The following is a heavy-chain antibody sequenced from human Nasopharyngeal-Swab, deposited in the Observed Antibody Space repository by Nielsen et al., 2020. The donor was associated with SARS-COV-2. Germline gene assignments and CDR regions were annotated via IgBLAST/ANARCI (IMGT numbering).Heavy chain of an antibody. CDR1: GFTFSSYE. Sequence: GGSLRLSCAASGFTFSSYEMNWVRQAPGKGLEWVSYISSSGSTIYYADSVKGRFTISRDNAKNSLYLQMNSLRAEDTAVYYCARETYSSGWYLAFDIWGQRTMVTVSS. CDR3: ARETYSSGWYLAFDI. D-gene: IGHD6-19*01. V-gene: IGHV3-48*03. J-gene: IGHJ3*02. CDR2: ISSSGSTI.